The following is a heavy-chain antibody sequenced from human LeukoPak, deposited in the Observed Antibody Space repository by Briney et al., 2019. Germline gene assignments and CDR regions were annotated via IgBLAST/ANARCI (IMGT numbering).Heavy chain of an antibody. CDR3: ARRDYDSSGYTLDY. Sequence: ASVKVSCKASGYTFTGYYIHWVRQAPGQGLEWMGWINPNSGGTNYAQKFQGRVTMTRDTSISTAYMELSRLRSDDTAVYYCARRDYDSSGYTLDYWGQGTLVTVSS. V-gene: IGHV1-2*02. D-gene: IGHD3-22*01. J-gene: IGHJ4*02. CDR2: INPNSGGT. CDR1: GYTFTGYY.